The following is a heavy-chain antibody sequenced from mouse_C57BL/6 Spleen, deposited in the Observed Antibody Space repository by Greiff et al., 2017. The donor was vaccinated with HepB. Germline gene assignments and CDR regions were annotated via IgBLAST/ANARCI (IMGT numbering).Heavy chain of an antibody. CDR1: GISITTGNYR. CDR3: ARGPYYGHWYFDV. J-gene: IGHJ1*03. CDR2: IYYSGTI. Sequence: EVQLQQSGPGLVKPSQTVFLTCTVTGISITTGNYRWSWIRQFPGNKLEWIGYIYYSGTITYNPSPTSRTTITRDTPKNQFFLEMNSLTAEDTATYYCARGPYYGHWYFDVWGTGTTVTVSS. D-gene: IGHD1-1*02. V-gene: IGHV3-5*01.